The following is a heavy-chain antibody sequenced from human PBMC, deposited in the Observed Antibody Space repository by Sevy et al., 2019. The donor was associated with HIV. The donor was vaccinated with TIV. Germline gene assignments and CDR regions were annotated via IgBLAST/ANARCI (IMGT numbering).Heavy chain of an antibody. CDR2: ISSSSSYI. J-gene: IGHJ6*02. CDR3: ARDFWSGYSYYYYGMDV. V-gene: IGHV3-21*01. CDR1: GFTFSSYS. Sequence: GGSLRLSCAASGFTFSSYSMNWVRQAPGKGLEWVSSISSSSSYIYYADSVKGRFTISRDNAKNSLYLQMNSLRAEDTAVYYCARDFWSGYSYYYYGMDVWGQGTTVTVSS. D-gene: IGHD3-3*01.